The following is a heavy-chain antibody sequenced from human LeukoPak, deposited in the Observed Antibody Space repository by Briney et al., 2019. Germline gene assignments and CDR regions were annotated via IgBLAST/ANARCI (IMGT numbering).Heavy chain of an antibody. J-gene: IGHJ4*02. Sequence: RQXPXXXLEWVAVIWYDENNQHYADSVKGRFTISRDNSKNTLYMQMTSLRAEDTAIYYCAKEEDSSWSYWGQGTLVTVSS. V-gene: IGHV3-33*06. CDR3: AKEEDSSWSY. CDR2: IWYDENNQ. D-gene: IGHD6-13*01.